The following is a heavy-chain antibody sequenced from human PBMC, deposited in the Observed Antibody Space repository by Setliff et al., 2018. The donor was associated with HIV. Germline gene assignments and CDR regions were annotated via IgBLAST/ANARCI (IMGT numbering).Heavy chain of an antibody. D-gene: IGHD3-3*01. CDR3: ARDNLYYNLYDGSPVYGMDV. V-gene: IGHV3-7*01. Sequence: GGSLRLSCAASGFTFSSYWMSWVRQAPGKGLEWVANIKQDGSEKSYVDSVEGRFTISRDQFKNTLYLQMSTLRPEDTAVYYCARDNLYYNLYDGSPVYGMDVWGQGTTVTVSS. CDR1: GFTFSSYW. J-gene: IGHJ6*02. CDR2: IKQDGSEK.